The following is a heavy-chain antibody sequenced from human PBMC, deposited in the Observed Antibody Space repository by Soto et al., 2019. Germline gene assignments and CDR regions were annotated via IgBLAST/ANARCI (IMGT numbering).Heavy chain of an antibody. CDR2: IIPILGIP. V-gene: IGHV1-69*08. Sequence: QVQLVQSGAEVKKPGSPVRVSCKASGGTFSSYTISWVRQAPGQGLEWMGRIIPILGIPNYTQKFQGRVTITADKSTSTAYMELSSLRSEDTAVYYCARDRGVVVAAAYYYFYMDVWGRGTTVTVSS. CDR3: ARDRGVVVAAAYYYFYMDV. CDR1: GGTFSSYT. J-gene: IGHJ6*03. D-gene: IGHD2-15*01.